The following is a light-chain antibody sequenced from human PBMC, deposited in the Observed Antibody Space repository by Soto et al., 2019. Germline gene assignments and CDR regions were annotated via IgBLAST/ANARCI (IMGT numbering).Light chain of an antibody. V-gene: IGKV3-15*01. J-gene: IGKJ5*01. CDR2: GAS. CDR3: QQRSNWPLIT. CDR1: QSIRSN. Sequence: EIVMTQSPDTLSVSPGEGASLSCRVSQSIRSNLAWYQQRPGQAPRLLMYGASTRADGIPARFTGSGSGTDFTLTISSLEPEDFAVYYCQQRSNWPLITFGQGTRLEIK.